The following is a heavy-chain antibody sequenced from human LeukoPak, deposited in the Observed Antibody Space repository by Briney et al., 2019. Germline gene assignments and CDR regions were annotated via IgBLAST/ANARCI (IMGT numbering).Heavy chain of an antibody. CDR1: AFTFDDYG. CDR3: ASSLVSGKQGDI. Sequence: PGGSLRLSCAASAFTFDDYGMSWVRQAPGKGLEWVSGINWNGGSTGYADFVRGRFTISRDNAKNSLYLQMNSLRAEDTALYYCASSLVSGKQGDIWGQGTMVTVSS. J-gene: IGHJ3*02. D-gene: IGHD1-26*01. CDR2: INWNGGST. V-gene: IGHV3-20*04.